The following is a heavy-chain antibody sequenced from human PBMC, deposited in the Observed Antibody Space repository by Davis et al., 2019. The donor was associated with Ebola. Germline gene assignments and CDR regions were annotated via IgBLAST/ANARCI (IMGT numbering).Heavy chain of an antibody. CDR2: IKQGGDER. D-gene: IGHD1-26*01. CDR3: VRVYSGSYDP. Sequence: PGGSLRLSCAASGFTFSSYWMSWVRQAPGKGLNSVANIKQGGDERYYVDSVKGRFIISRDDAKNSLYLQMNSLRAEDTAVYYCVRVYSGSYDPWGQGTLVTVSS. CDR1: GFTFSSYW. J-gene: IGHJ5*02. V-gene: IGHV3-7*01.